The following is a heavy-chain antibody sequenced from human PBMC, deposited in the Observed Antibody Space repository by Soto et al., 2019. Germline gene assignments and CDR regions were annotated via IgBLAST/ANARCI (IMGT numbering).Heavy chain of an antibody. CDR1: GYSLSSYW. Sequence: GESLNLSFKASGYSLSSYWIGWVRQTPGKGLEWMGIVYPGDSVTRYSPSFRGQVTISVDNSIRTAYLQWSSLRASDTAMYYCTRRAGYIDYWGQGTLVTVSS. D-gene: IGHD6-13*01. CDR2: VYPGDSVT. J-gene: IGHJ4*02. CDR3: TRRAGYIDY. V-gene: IGHV5-51*01.